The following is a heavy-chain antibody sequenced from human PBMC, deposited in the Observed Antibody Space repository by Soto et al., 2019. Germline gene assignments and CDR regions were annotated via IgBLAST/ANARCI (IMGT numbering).Heavy chain of an antibody. Sequence: AGGSLRLSCAASGFTFSSYWMHWVRQAPGKGLVWVSRINSDGSSTSYADSVKGRFTISRDNAKNTLYLQMNSLRAEDTAVYYCARVGEYSSSSGLNGMDVWGQGTTVTVSS. V-gene: IGHV3-74*01. D-gene: IGHD6-6*01. CDR2: INSDGSST. J-gene: IGHJ6*02. CDR1: GFTFSSYW. CDR3: ARVGEYSSSSGLNGMDV.